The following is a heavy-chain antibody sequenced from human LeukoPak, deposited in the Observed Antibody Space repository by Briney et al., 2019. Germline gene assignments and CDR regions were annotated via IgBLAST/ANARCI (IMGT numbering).Heavy chain of an antibody. D-gene: IGHD6-13*01. Sequence: PGGSLRLSCGASGFTFDDYWMSWVRQAPGKGLEWVSYISSSSSTIYYADSVKGRFTISRDNAKNSLYLQMNSLRAEDTAVYYCARDPLIAAAATNWFDPWGQGTLVTVSS. CDR2: ISSSSSTI. J-gene: IGHJ5*02. CDR3: ARDPLIAAAATNWFDP. V-gene: IGHV3-48*01. CDR1: GFTFDDYW.